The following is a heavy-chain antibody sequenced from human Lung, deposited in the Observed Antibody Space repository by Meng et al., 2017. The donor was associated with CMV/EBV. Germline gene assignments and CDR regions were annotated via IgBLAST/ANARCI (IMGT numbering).Heavy chain of an antibody. V-gene: IGHV1-46*01. Sequence: AXXDSXKASGYTFTSYYMNWVRQAPGQGLEWMGIINTSGGSTSYAQKFQGRVTMTRDTYTSTVYMELSSLRSEDTAVYYCARDRERGYSYRIIDYWGQGXLVTVSS. CDR1: GYTFTSYY. CDR2: INTSGGST. J-gene: IGHJ4*02. CDR3: ARDRERGYSYRIIDY. D-gene: IGHD5-18*01.